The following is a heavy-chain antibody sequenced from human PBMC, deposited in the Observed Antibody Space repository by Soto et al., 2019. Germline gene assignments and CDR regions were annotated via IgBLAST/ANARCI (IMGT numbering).Heavy chain of an antibody. CDR1: GYSISSGCF. CDR3: ARAGRITIFGVVIIVGMDV. J-gene: IGHJ6*02. CDR2: MYHDGNT. Sequence: SATLSLTYAVSGYSISSGCFWGWIPQPPVKGLEWIANMYHDGNTHYTPPLKSRVTMSVDTSKNQFSLKLNSVTAADTAVYYCARAGRITIFGVVIIVGMDVSGQGSTVT. D-gene: IGHD3-3*01. V-gene: IGHV4-38-2*01.